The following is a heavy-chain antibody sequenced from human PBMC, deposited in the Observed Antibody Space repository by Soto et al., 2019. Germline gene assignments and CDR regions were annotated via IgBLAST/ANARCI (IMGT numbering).Heavy chain of an antibody. CDR2: IAGNGNTI. J-gene: IGHJ4*02. V-gene: IGHV3-48*03. CDR1: GFIFSGSE. Sequence: VGSLSLSCAASGFIFSGSEMDWVRQAQGKGLEWLSYIAGNGNTIYYANSGKGRFTVSRDNARGSLFLQMNSLRAADTAVYYGARGYCSGSTCYSGGYWGQGTVVTVSS. CDR3: ARGYCSGSTCYSGGY. D-gene: IGHD2-15*01.